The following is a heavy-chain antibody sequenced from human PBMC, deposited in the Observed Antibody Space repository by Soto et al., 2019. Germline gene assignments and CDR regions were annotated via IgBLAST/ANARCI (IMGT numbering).Heavy chain of an antibody. D-gene: IGHD2-15*01. CDR1: GGSISSGDYY. J-gene: IGHJ5*02. CDR2: IYYSGST. V-gene: IGHV4-30-4*01. Sequence: QVQLQESGPGLVKPSQTLSLTCTVSGGSISSGDYYWSWIRQPPGKGLEWIGYIYYSGSTYYNPSLRSRVTISVDPPKNQFSLKLSSVTAADTAVYYCARVGSCSGGSCYSGWFDPWGQGTLVTVSS. CDR3: ARVGSCSGGSCYSGWFDP.